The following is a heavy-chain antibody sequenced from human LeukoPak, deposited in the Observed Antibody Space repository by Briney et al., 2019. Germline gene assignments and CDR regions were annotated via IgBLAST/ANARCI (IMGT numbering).Heavy chain of an antibody. CDR1: GFTFGHYW. D-gene: IGHD1-1*01. CDR2: ISGSGGST. Sequence: GGSLRLSCAASGFTFGHYWMDWVRQAPGKGLEWVSAISGSGGSTYYADSVKGRFTISRDNSKNTLYLQMNSLRAEDTAVYYCAKDPRYDAFDIWGQGTMVTVSS. V-gene: IGHV3-23*01. CDR3: AKDPRYDAFDI. J-gene: IGHJ3*02.